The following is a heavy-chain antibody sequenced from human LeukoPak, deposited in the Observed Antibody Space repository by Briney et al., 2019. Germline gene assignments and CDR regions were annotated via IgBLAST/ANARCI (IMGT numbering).Heavy chain of an antibody. CDR3: ARDWQWQQLDGDAFDT. V-gene: IGHV3-7*04. Sequence: PGGSLRLSCAASGFTFIGYWMSWVRQAPGKGLEWVANIKQDGSEKYYVDSVKGRFTISRDNAKNSLFLQMNSLRAEDTAVYYCARDWQWQQLDGDAFDTWGQGTMVTVSS. CDR2: IKQDGSEK. CDR1: GFTFIGYW. J-gene: IGHJ3*02. D-gene: IGHD6-13*01.